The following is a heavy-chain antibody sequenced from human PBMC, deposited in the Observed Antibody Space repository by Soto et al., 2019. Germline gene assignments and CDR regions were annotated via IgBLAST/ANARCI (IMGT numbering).Heavy chain of an antibody. Sequence: SSVKVSCTASGGTLSSYALSWVRQATGQGLEWMGGIIPIFGTANYAQKFQGRVTITADESTSTAYMELSSLRSEDTAVYYCARGGIVVGPDPWGFDPWGQGTLVTVSS. D-gene: IGHD2-2*01. J-gene: IGHJ5*02. CDR3: ARGGIVVGPDPWGFDP. CDR1: GGTLSSYA. CDR2: IIPIFGTA. V-gene: IGHV1-69*13.